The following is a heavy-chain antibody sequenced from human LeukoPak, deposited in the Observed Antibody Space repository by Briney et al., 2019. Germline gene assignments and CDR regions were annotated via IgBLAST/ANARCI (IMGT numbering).Heavy chain of an antibody. CDR2: IGPSDSYT. D-gene: IGHD6-13*01. CDR1: GYSSTNYW. CDR3: ASGYSSSLGAFDI. V-gene: IGHV5-10-1*01. J-gene: IGHJ3*02. Sequence: GESLKISCKGSGYSSTNYWITWVRQMSGKGLEWMGRIGPSDSYTNYSPSIQGHVTMSADKSISAAYLQWSSLKASDTAMYYCASGYSSSLGAFDIWGQGTMVTVSS.